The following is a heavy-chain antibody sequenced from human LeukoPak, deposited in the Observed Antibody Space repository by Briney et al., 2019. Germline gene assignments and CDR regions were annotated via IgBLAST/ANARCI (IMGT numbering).Heavy chain of an antibody. V-gene: IGHV4-39*01. CDR2: IYYSGST. Sequence: ASETLSLTCTVSGGSISSSSYYWGWIRQPPGKGPEWIGSIYYSGSTYYNPSLKSRVTISVDTSKNQFSLKLSSVTAADTAVYYCARQNRGYDGDYWGQGTLVTVSS. J-gene: IGHJ4*02. CDR3: ARQNRGYDGDY. D-gene: IGHD5-12*01. CDR1: GGSISSSSYY.